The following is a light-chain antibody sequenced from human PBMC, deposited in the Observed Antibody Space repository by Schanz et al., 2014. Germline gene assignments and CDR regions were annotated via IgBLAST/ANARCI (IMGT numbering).Light chain of an antibody. Sequence: QSVLTQPPSVSGAPGQRVTISCTGSSSNIGAGYDVHWYQQLPGTAPKLLISGNNNRPSGVPDRFSGSKSGTSASLAITGLQAEDEADYYCQSYDSSLSDVIFGGGTKLTVL. J-gene: IGLJ2*01. CDR1: SSNIGAGYD. CDR2: GNN. CDR3: QSYDSSLSDVI. V-gene: IGLV1-40*01.